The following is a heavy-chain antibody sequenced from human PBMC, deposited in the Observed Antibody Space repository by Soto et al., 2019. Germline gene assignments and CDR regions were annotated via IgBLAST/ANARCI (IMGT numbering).Heavy chain of an antibody. V-gene: IGHV1-69*13. D-gene: IGHD1-26*01. CDR2: IIPIFGTA. CDR1: GGTFSSYA. J-gene: IGHJ4*02. CDR3: ASDSGSYYDFGY. Sequence: GASVKVSCKASGGTFSSYAISWVRQAPGQGLEWMGGIIPIFGTANYAQKFQGRVTITADESTSTAYMELSSLRSEDTAVYYCASDSGSYYDFGYWGQGTLVTVSS.